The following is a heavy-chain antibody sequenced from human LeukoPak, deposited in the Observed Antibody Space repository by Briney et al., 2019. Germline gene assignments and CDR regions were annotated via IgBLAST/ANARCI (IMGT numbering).Heavy chain of an antibody. J-gene: IGHJ4*02. Sequence: GGSLRLSCAASGFTFSTYAVNWVRQAPGKGLEWVSTISGSGDSTYYADSVKGRFTISRDNSKDTLYLQMNSLRAEDTAVYYCARVGVSYCSSTSCYPDYWGQGTLVTVSS. CDR2: ISGSGDST. V-gene: IGHV3-23*01. CDR1: GFTFSTYA. D-gene: IGHD2-2*01. CDR3: ARVGVSYCSSTSCYPDY.